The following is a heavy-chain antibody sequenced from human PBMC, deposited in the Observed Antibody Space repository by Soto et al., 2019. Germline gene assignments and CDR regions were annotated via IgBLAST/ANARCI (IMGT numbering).Heavy chain of an antibody. CDR1: GGSISSGDYY. J-gene: IGHJ5*02. V-gene: IGHV4-30-4*01. CDR2: IYHSGNT. CDR3: AREPPDGARLDP. Sequence: QVQLQESGPGLVKPSQTLSLTCTVSGGSISSGDYYWSWIRQPPGKVLEWIGYIYHSGNTYYNPALKSRVTTSVDTSKHQFSLKLSSVTAADTAVYYWAREPPDGARLDPWGQGTLVTVSS.